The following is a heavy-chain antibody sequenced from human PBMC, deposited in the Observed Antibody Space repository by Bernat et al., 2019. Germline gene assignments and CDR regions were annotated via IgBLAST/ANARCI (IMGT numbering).Heavy chain of an antibody. D-gene: IGHD6-19*01. CDR3: ASWYSSGWSNY. V-gene: IGHV3-33*01. J-gene: IGHJ4*02. CDR1: GFTFSSYG. Sequence: VQLVESGGGVVQPGRSLRLSCAASGFTFSSYGMHWVRQAPGKGLEWVAVIWYDGSNKYYADSVKGRFTISRDNSKNTLYLQMNSLRAEDTAVYYCASWYSSGWSNYWGQGTLVTVSS. CDR2: IWYDGSNK.